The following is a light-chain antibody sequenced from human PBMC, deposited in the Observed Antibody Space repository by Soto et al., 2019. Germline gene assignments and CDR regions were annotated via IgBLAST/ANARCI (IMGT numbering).Light chain of an antibody. Sequence: ILLPPSPSSLSASAGDRVTIPCRASQGIRNDLGWYQQKPGKAPKLLIFAASNLQSGVPSRFSGSGSGTDFTLTVSSLQPGDFATYYCLQDNSYPRTFGQGTMVDVK. V-gene: IGKV1-6*01. CDR3: LQDNSYPRT. CDR2: AAS. CDR1: QGIRND. J-gene: IGKJ1*01.